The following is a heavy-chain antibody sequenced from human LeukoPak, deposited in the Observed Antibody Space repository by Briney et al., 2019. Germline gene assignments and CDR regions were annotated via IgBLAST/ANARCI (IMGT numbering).Heavy chain of an antibody. CDR3: ASIVGPRPGY. D-gene: IGHD1-26*01. V-gene: IGHV4-39*07. J-gene: IGHJ4*02. Sequence: SETLSLTCTVSGGSISSSSYFWGWIRQPPGKGLEWIGSIYYSGSTYYNPSLKSRVTISVDTSKNQSSLKLSSVTAADTAVYYCASIVGPRPGYWGQGTLVTVSS. CDR1: GGSISSSSYF. CDR2: IYYSGST.